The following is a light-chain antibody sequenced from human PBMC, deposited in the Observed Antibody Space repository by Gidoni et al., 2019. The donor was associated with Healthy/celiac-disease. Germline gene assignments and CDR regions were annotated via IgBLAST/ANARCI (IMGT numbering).Light chain of an antibody. CDR2: EVS. V-gene: IGLV2-14*01. Sequence: QSALTQPASVSGSPGQSITISCTGTSSDVGGYNYVSWYQQHPGKAPKLMIYEVSNRPSGVSNRFSGSKSGNTASLTISGLQAEDEADYYCSSYTSSPVFGGGTKLXV. CDR3: SSYTSSPV. CDR1: SSDVGGYNY. J-gene: IGLJ2*01.